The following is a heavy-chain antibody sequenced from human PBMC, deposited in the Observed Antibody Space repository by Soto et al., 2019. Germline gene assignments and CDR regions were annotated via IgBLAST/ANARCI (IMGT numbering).Heavy chain of an antibody. J-gene: IGHJ5*01. D-gene: IGHD3-3*01. CDR2: IYYSGST. Sequence: PSETLSLTCTVSGGPISSSSYYWGWIRQPPGKGLEWIGSIYYSGSTYYNPSLKSRVTISVDTSKNQFSLKLSSVTAADTVVYYCARQGYDFWSGYLKWFDSWGQGTLVTVSS. CDR3: ARQGYDFWSGYLKWFDS. CDR1: GGPISSSSYY. V-gene: IGHV4-39*01.